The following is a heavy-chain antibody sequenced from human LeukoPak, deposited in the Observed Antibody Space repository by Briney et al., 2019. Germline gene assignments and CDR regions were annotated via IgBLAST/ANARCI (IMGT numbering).Heavy chain of an antibody. V-gene: IGHV3-7*01. Sequence: GGSLRLSCAASGFTFSSYWMSWVRQAPGKGLEWVANIKQDGSEKYYADSVKGRFTISRDNAKNSLYLQMNSLRAEDTAVYYCARSQVATNYYYYYGMDVWGQGTTVTVSS. CDR1: GFTFSSYW. CDR2: IKQDGSEK. J-gene: IGHJ6*02. D-gene: IGHD5-12*01. CDR3: ARSQVATNYYYYYGMDV.